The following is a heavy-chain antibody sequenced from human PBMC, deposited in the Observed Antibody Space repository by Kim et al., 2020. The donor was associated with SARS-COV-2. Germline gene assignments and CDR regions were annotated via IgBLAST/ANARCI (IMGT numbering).Heavy chain of an antibody. Sequence: YAQGFTGRFVFSLDTSVSTAYLQISSLKAEDTAVYYCARPTVAEIFWFDPWGQGTLVTVSS. D-gene: IGHD6-19*01. CDR3: ARPTVAEIFWFDP. J-gene: IGHJ5*02. V-gene: IGHV7-4-1*02.